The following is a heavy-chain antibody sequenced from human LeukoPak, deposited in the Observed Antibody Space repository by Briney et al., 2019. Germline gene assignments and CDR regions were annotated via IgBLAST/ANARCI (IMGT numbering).Heavy chain of an antibody. V-gene: IGHV1-18*01. J-gene: IGHJ4*02. CDR2: ISAYNGNT. D-gene: IGHD1-26*01. CDR1: GYTFTSYG. CDR3: ARDAFPSGSYSAADY. Sequence: ASVKVSCKASGYTFTSYGISWVRQAPGQGLEWMGWISAYNGNTNYAQELQGRVTMTTDTSTSTAYMELRSLRSDDTAVYYCARDAFPSGSYSAADYWGQGTLVTVSS.